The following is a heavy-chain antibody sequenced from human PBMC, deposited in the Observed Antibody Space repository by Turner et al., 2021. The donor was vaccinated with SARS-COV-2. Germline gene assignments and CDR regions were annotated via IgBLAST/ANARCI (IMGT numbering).Heavy chain of an antibody. Sequence: QVQLVQSGAEVKKPGASVKVSCKASGYTFTGYYMHWVRQAPGQGLEWMGWINPNSGGTNNVQKFQGRVTMTSDTSISTAYMEVSRLRSDDTAVYYGYRGPDAFDIWGQGTMVTVSS. CDR2: INPNSGGT. J-gene: IGHJ3*02. D-gene: IGHD4-4*01. CDR1: GYTFTGYY. V-gene: IGHV1-2*02. CDR3: YRGPDAFDI.